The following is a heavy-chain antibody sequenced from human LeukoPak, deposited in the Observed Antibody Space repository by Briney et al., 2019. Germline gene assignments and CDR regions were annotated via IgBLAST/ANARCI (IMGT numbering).Heavy chain of an antibody. CDR3: AELGITMVGGV. J-gene: IGHJ6*04. D-gene: IGHD3-10*02. V-gene: IGHV3-48*03. CDR1: GFTFSSYE. Sequence: GGSLRLSCAASGFTFSSYEMNWVRQAPGKGLEWVSYIDSSGSTIHYADSVKGRFTISRDNAKNSLYLQMNSLRAEDTAVYYCAELGITMVGGVWGKGTTVTISS. CDR2: IDSSGSTI.